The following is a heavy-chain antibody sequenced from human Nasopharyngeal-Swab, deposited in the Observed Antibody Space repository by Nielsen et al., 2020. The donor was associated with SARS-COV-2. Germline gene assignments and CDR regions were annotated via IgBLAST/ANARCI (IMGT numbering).Heavy chain of an antibody. V-gene: IGHV3-53*01. Sequence: WIRQPPGKGLEWVSVIYSGGSTYYADSVKGRFTISRGNSKNTLYLQMNSLRAEDTAVYYCTTGTTGNPTYYYYYGMNVWGQGTTVTVSS. D-gene: IGHD1-1*01. CDR3: TTGTTGNPTYYYYYGMNV. CDR2: IYSGGST. J-gene: IGHJ6*02.